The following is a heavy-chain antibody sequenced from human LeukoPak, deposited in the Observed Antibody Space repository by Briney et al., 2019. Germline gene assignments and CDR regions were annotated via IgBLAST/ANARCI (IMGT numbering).Heavy chain of an antibody. CDR2: ISGSSSYT. J-gene: IGHJ4*02. V-gene: IGHV3-11*05. Sequence: PGGSLRLSCAASGFTFSDYYMSWIRQAPGKGLEWVSYISGSSSYTNYADSVKGRFTISRGNAKNSLYLQMNSLRAEDTAVFYCARDRQGDGYDMDYWGQGTLVTVFS. CDR3: ARDRQGDGYDMDY. D-gene: IGHD5-24*01. CDR1: GFTFSDYY.